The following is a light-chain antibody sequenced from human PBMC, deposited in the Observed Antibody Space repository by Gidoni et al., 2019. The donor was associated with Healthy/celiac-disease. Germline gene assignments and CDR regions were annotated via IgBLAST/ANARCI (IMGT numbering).Light chain of an antibody. V-gene: IGKV1-5*03. CDR1: PSISSW. J-gene: IGKJ1*01. CDR3: QQYNSYSLTWT. Sequence: DIQMTQSPSTLSASVGDRVTITCRASPSISSWLAWYPQKPGKAPKLLIYKASSLESGVPSRFSGSGSGTEFTLTISSLQPDDFATYYCQQYNSYSLTWTFGQGTKVEIK. CDR2: KAS.